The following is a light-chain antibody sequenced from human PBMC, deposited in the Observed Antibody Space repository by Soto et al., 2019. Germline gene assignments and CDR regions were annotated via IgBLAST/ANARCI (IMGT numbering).Light chain of an antibody. CDR2: LGS. J-gene: IGKJ4*01. V-gene: IGKV2-28*01. Sequence: DIVMTQSPLSLPVTPGEPASISCRSSQSLLHSNGYNYVDWYLQKPGQSPQLLIHLGSNRASGVPVRFSGSGSGTEFTLKINRVEAEDVGLYFCMQAQQTPLTFGGGTKVEIK. CDR3: MQAQQTPLT. CDR1: QSLLHSNGYNY.